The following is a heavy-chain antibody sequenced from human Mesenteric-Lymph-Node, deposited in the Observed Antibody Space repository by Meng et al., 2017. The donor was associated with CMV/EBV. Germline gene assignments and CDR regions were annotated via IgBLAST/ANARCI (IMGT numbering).Heavy chain of an antibody. Sequence: GESLKISCAASAFTFSSYNMNWVRQAPGKGLEWVSSIRSSSSYIYYADSVKGRFTISRDNAKNSLYLQMNSLRAEDTAVYYCARGRIAVAGLMGWGQGTLVTVSS. CDR3: ARGRIAVAGLMG. CDR2: IRSSSSYI. D-gene: IGHD6-19*01. CDR1: AFTFSSYN. V-gene: IGHV3-21*01. J-gene: IGHJ4*02.